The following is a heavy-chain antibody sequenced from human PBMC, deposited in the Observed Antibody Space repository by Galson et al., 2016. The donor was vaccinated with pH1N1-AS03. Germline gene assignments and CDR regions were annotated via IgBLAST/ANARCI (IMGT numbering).Heavy chain of an antibody. CDR3: ARGYSWSKNGFDM. CDR2: ITGMFGTV. V-gene: IGHV1-69*13. J-gene: IGHJ3*02. D-gene: IGHD1-26*01. CDR1: GGTFSSHA. Sequence: SVKVSCKASGGTFSSHAISWVRQAPGQGLEWMGGITGMFGTVNYAQKFQGRVTIIADELTSIAYMELSSLRSEDTAVYYCARGYSWSKNGFDMWGQGTMVTVSS.